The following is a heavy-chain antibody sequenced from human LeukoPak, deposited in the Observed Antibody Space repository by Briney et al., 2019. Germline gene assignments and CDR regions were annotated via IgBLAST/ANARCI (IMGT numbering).Heavy chain of an antibody. CDR3: ARLVSGSPNWFDP. CDR2: ISPYNGYT. CDR1: AYTFSSYG. V-gene: IGHV1-18*01. J-gene: IGHJ5*02. Sequence: GASVKVSCKASAYTFSSYGVSWVRQAPGQGLEWMGWISPYNGYTNYAQNLQGRVTMTTDTSTSTAYMELRSLRSDDTAVYYCARLVSGSPNWFDPWGQGTLVTVSS. D-gene: IGHD1-26*01.